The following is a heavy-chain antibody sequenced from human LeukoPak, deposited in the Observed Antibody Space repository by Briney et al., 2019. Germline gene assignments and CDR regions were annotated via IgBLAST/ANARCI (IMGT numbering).Heavy chain of an antibody. CDR3: ARGFHTYYYDSSGYDYAFDI. D-gene: IGHD3-22*01. CDR1: GYTFTSYD. CDR2: MNPNSGNT. Sequence: ASVKVSCKASGYTFTSYDINWVRQATGQGLEWMGWMNPNSGNTGYAQKFQGRATMTRNTSISTAYMELSSLRSEDTAVYYCARGFHTYYYDSSGYDYAFDIWGQGTMVTVSS. V-gene: IGHV1-8*01. J-gene: IGHJ3*02.